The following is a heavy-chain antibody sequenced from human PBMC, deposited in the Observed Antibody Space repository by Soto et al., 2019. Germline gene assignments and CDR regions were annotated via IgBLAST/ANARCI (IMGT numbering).Heavy chain of an antibody. CDR2: INGVNGNT. D-gene: IGHD1-1*01. Sequence: QVQLVQSGAEVKKAGASIRISCKASGYTFSTSGMHWVRQAPGQGLEWAGWINGVNGNTKYSQKFQDRVTITRDSSASTAYMEVSGLTSEDTGVFYCARAPRLTQLSAWGQGTHVIVSS. V-gene: IGHV1-3*01. CDR3: ARAPRLTQLSA. CDR1: GYTFSTSG. J-gene: IGHJ5*02.